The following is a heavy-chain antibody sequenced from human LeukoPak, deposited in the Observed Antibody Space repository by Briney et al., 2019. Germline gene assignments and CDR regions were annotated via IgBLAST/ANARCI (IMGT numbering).Heavy chain of an antibody. CDR2: ISWSSGRI. CDR1: AFTSADYA. Sequence: PARSLRLSCAASAFTSADYAMHWVRQAPGKCLEWVSGISWSSGRIGYADSVKGRFTISRDNAKNSLYLQMNSLRAEDTALYYCAKGRYSSGWLDYWGQGTLVTVSS. J-gene: IGHJ4*02. D-gene: IGHD6-19*01. CDR3: AKGRYSSGWLDY. V-gene: IGHV3-9*02.